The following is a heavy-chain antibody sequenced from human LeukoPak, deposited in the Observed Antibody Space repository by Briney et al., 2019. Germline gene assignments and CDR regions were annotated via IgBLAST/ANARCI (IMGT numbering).Heavy chain of an antibody. D-gene: IGHD3-10*01. J-gene: IGHJ4*02. CDR1: TRYFTNYW. CDR3: AKAHYYGSGSPPWSFDY. CDR2: IDRDGITT. Sequence: GGSLRLSCTASTRYFTNYWMHWVRQVPGKGLAWVSRIDRDGITTHYADSVKGRFTISRDNSKNTLYLQMNSLRAEDTAVYYCAKAHYYGSGSPPWSFDYWGQGTLVTVSS. V-gene: IGHV3-74*01.